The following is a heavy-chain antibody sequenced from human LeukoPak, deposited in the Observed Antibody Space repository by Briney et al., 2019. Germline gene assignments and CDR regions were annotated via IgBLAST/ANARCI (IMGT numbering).Heavy chain of an antibody. V-gene: IGHV4-39*02. CDR2: SYYSGTP. CDR1: GGSISSSSYY. CDR3: AREEGQQWLVNY. Sequence: PSETLSLTCTVSGGSISSSSYYGGWSRQPPGKGLEWIGSSYYSGTPYYNPSLKSQVTISVATSKNHFSLKLSSVTAADTAVYYCAREEGQQWLVNYWGQGTLVTVSS. J-gene: IGHJ4*02. D-gene: IGHD6-19*01.